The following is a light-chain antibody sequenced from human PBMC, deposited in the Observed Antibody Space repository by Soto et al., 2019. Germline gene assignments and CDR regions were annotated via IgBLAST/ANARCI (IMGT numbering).Light chain of an antibody. J-gene: IGKJ1*01. CDR2: RAS. CDR3: LQYHNLWA. Sequence: ILMTQSPASLSVSPGERATLSCRASQNIYSNIAWYQRSPGQAPRLLIYRASTRATGVPARFSGSGSGTEFTLTISSLQSEDFTVYSCLQYHNLWAFGQGTKVDIK. V-gene: IGKV3D-15*01. CDR1: QNIYSN.